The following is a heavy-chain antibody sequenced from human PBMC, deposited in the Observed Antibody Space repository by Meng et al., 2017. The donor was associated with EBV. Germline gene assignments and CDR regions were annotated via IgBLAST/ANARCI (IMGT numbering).Heavy chain of an antibody. J-gene: IGHJ4*02. CDR1: GLTVSSNY. CDR2: IYSGGST. CDR3: ARDSGGFDY. D-gene: IGHD6-19*01. V-gene: IGHV3-53*01. Sequence: EVQLVGSGVGLIQPGGSLRLSGAASGLTVSSNYMSWVRQAPGKGLEWVSVIYSGGSTYYADSVKGRFTISRDNSKNTLYLQMNSLRAEDTAVYYCARDSGGFDYWGQGTLVTVSS.